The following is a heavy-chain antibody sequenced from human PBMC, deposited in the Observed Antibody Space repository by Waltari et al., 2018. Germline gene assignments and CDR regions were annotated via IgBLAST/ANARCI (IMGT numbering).Heavy chain of an antibody. D-gene: IGHD6-13*01. CDR2: IYTSGST. V-gene: IGHV4-4*07. CDR1: GGSISSYY. CDR3: ARDRIAAADSWFDP. Sequence: QVQLQESGPGLVKPSETLSLTCTVSGGSISSYYWSWIRQPAGKGLEWIGGIYTSGSTNYNPSLKSRVTMSVDTSKNQFSLKLSSVTAADTAVYYCARDRIAAADSWFDPWGQGTLVTVSS. J-gene: IGHJ5*02.